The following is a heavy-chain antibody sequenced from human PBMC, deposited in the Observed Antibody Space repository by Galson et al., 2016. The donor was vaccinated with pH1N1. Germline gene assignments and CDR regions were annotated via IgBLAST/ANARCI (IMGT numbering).Heavy chain of an antibody. CDR1: GGSISSDSDY. CDR3: STESLAWLIISGHRVELNWFDP. J-gene: IGHJ5*02. V-gene: IGHV4-61*02. Sequence: TLSLTCTVSGGSISSDSDYWNWIRQPAGKGLEWIGRVSGTGSTNYNPSLKSRVTLSIDTSKNQFTLKMASVTAADTAVDFCSTESLAWLIISGHRVELNWFDPWGQGTLVTVSS. D-gene: IGHD3-3*01. CDR2: VSGTGST.